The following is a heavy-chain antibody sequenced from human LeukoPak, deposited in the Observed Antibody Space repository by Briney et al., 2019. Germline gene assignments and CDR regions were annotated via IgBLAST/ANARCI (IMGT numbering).Heavy chain of an antibody. J-gene: IGHJ6*02. CDR1: GGSVSSGNYY. CDR3: ARVDEGGYYYYGMDV. D-gene: IGHD3-16*01. CDR2: IYSSGST. Sequence: SETLSLTCTVSGGSVSSGNYYWSWIRQPPGKGLEWIGYIYSSGSTNYNPSLKSRVTISVDTSKNQFSLKLSSVTAADTAVYYCARVDEGGYYYYGMDVWGQGTTVTVSS. V-gene: IGHV4-61*01.